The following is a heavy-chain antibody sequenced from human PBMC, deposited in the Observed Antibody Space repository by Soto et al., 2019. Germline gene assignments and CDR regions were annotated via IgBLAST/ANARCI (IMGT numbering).Heavy chain of an antibody. V-gene: IGHV5-51*01. D-gene: IGHD1-20*01. Sequence: PGESLKISCKGSGYSFTSYWIGWVRQMPGKGLEWMGIIDPGGSETRYSPSFQGQVTISADKSLTTAYLHWNTLKASDTAMYFCARQNVITGALFDPWGQGTPVTVSS. CDR3: ARQNVITGALFDP. CDR2: IDPGGSET. J-gene: IGHJ5*02. CDR1: GYSFTSYW.